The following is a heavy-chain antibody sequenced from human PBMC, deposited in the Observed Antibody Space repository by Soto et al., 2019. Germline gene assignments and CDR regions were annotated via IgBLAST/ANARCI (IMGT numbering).Heavy chain of an antibody. V-gene: IGHV1-18*01. CDR1: GYTFTSYG. Sequence: ASVTVSCKASGYTFTSYGIIWVRQAPGQGLEWMGWISTYNGDTNYAQTFQGRVTMTTDTSTSTAYMELRSLRSDDTAVYYCARDAQGVFLHYWGQGTLVTVSS. J-gene: IGHJ4*02. CDR2: ISTYNGDT. CDR3: ARDAQGVFLHY. D-gene: IGHD3-16*01.